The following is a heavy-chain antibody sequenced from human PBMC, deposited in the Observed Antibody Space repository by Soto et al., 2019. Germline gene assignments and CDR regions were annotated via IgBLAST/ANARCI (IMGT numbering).Heavy chain of an antibody. J-gene: IGHJ5*02. CDR1: GGIFSSFS. V-gene: IGHV1-69*01. CDR2: IIPMTGTP. Sequence: QVHLVQSGAAVKTPWSSVEVSCKASGGIFSSFSITWVRQVPGHGLEWMGGIIPMTGTPNYAEKFQGRLTLTADASTRTAYLVLSSLKSEDTAVYYCARGPIFPGATSWLDPWGQGTVVIVSS. D-gene: IGHD1-1*01. CDR3: ARGPIFPGATSWLDP.